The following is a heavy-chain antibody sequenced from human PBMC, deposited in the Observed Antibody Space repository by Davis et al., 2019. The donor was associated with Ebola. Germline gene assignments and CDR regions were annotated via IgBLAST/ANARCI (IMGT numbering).Heavy chain of an antibody. Sequence: SVKVSCKASGGTFSSYAISWVRQAPGQGLEWMGGIIPIFGTANYAQKFQGRVTITADESTSTAYMELRSLRSDDTAVYYCARRVYSRSGFDSWGQGTLVTVSS. D-gene: IGHD2-8*01. CDR2: IIPIFGTA. J-gene: IGHJ4*02. CDR1: GGTFSSYA. V-gene: IGHV1-69*13. CDR3: ARRVYSRSGFDS.